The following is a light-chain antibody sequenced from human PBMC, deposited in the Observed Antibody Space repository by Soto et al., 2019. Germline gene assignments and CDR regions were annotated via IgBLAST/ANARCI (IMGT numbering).Light chain of an antibody. CDR3: QQLNSYVFA. V-gene: IGKV1-9*01. J-gene: IGKJ3*01. CDR1: QDVSRY. Sequence: DIQLIQSPSFLSASVGDRVTITCRASQDVSRYLAWYQQKPGKAPNLLIYAASTLRSGVPSRFSGCGSETEFTLTISSLQPEDFATYYCQQLNSYVFAFGPGTKVDIK. CDR2: AAS.